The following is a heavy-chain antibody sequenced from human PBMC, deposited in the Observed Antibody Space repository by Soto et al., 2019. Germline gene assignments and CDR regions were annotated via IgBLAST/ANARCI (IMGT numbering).Heavy chain of an antibody. CDR1: GFTFSSYG. V-gene: IGHV3-33*01. Sequence: QVQLVESGGGVVQPGRSLRLSCAASGFTFSSYGMHWVRQAPGKGLEWVAVIWYDGSNKYYADSVKGRFTISSDNSKNTLYLQMNSLRAEDTAVYYCARDGGEDPSPFGPWGQGTLVTVSS. J-gene: IGHJ5*02. CDR2: IWYDGSNK. CDR3: ARDGGEDPSPFGP.